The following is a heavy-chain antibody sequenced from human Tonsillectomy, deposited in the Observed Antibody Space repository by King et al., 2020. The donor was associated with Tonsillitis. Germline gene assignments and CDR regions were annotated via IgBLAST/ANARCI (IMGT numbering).Heavy chain of an antibody. J-gene: IGHJ5*02. CDR1: GLTFSSHG. V-gene: IGHV3-33*01. CDR3: ARDRETRWFDP. D-gene: IGHD5-24*01. Sequence: VQLVESGGGVVQPGRSLRLSCAASGLTFSSHGFHWVRQAPGKGLEWVAFIWSDGSSEYYADSVRGRFTISRDNSKNTLDLQMNSLRAEDTALYYCARDRETRWFDPWGQGTLVTVSS. CDR2: IWSDGSSE.